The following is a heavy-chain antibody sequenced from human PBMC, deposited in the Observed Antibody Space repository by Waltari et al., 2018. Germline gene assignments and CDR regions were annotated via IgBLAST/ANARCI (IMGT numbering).Heavy chain of an antibody. V-gene: IGHV1-2*06. J-gene: IGHJ4*02. CDR1: GYTFTDFY. D-gene: IGHD3-3*01. Sequence: HVQLVQSGAEVEMPGASVKVSCKASGYTFTDFYIHWVRQAPGQGLEWMGRVDPNNGATNYVQKFQDRVTMTRDTSISTAYMELSRVKSDDTAVYYCARNGGGVTIFGVAEWGQGTLVTVSS. CDR2: VDPNNGAT. CDR3: ARNGGGVTIFGVAE.